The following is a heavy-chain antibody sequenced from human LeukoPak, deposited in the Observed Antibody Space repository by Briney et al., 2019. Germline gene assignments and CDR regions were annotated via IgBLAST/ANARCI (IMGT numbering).Heavy chain of an antibody. V-gene: IGHV4-31*03. Sequence: SETLSLTCTVSGGSISSGGYYWRWIRQHPGKGLEWIGYIYYSGSTYYNRSLKSRVTISVDTSKNQFSLKLSSVTAADTAAYYCARWAIAVAGTNYYYGMDVWGQGTTVTVSS. J-gene: IGHJ6*02. CDR1: GGSISSGGYY. CDR2: IYYSGST. CDR3: ARWAIAVAGTNYYYGMDV. D-gene: IGHD6-19*01.